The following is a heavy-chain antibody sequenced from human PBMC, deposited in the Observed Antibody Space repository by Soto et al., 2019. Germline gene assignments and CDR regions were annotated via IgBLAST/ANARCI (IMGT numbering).Heavy chain of an antibody. CDR1: GGTFSSYA. CDR2: IIPIFGTA. CDR3: ARISSNRRSVWWAAAP. V-gene: IGHV1-69*13. Sequence: ASVKVSCKASGGTFSSYAISWVRQAPGQGLEWMGGIIPIFGTANYAQKFQGRVTITADESTSTAYMELSSLRSEDTAVYYCARISSNRRSVWWAAAPWGQGTLVTVYS. D-gene: IGHD2-2*01. J-gene: IGHJ5*02.